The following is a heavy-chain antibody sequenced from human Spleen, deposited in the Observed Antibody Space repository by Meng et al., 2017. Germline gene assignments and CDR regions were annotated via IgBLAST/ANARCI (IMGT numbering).Heavy chain of an antibody. V-gene: IGHV3-23*04. D-gene: IGHD6-19*01. CDR3: AKGGRYSSGYDS. J-gene: IGHJ4*02. CDR1: GFTFSIYA. CDR2: ISDTGGRT. Sequence: EVQLVEYGGGLVKPGGSLRLSCAASGFTFSIYAMTWVRQAPGKGLEWVSAISDTGGRTYYADSVKDRFTISRDNSKSTLFLQMNSLRAEDTAVYYCAKGGRYSSGYDSWGQGTLVTVSS.